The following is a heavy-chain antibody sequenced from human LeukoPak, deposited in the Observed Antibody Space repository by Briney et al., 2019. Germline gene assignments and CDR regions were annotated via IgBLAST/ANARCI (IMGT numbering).Heavy chain of an antibody. D-gene: IGHD3-9*01. CDR2: INHSGSI. J-gene: IGHJ4*02. CDR1: GGSFSGYY. V-gene: IGHV4-34*01. CDR3: ARGGELVTQKYYFDY. Sequence: SETLSLTCAVYGGSFSGYYWSWIRQPPGKGLEWIGEINHSGSINYNPSLKSRVTISVDTSKNQFSLKQSSVTAADTAVYYCARGGELVTQKYYFDYWGQGTLVTVSS.